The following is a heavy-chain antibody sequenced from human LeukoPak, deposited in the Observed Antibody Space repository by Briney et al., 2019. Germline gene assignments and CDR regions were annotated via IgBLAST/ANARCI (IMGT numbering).Heavy chain of an antibody. CDR1: GGSISTFY. J-gene: IGHJ4*02. D-gene: IGHD1-26*01. V-gene: IGHV4-59*08. Sequence: SETLSLTCTVSGGSISTFYWSWIRQPPGKGLEWIGYIYYSGITNYNPSLKSRVTISADTSKNQFSLKLSSVTAADTAVYYCARQGSGSRAAFDYLGQGTLVTVSS. CDR3: ARQGSGSRAAFDY. CDR2: IYYSGIT.